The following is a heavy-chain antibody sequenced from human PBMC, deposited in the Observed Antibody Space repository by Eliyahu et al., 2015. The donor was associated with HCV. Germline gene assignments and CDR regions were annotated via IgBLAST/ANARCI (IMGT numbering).Heavy chain of an antibody. D-gene: IGHD6-13*01. CDR1: RGSMSSXY. CDR2: IHDSGVT. V-gene: IGHV4-59*01. Sequence: QVQLQESGPGLVKPSETLSLTCXVPRGSMSSXYLSWIRQAPGKGLEWIGYIHDSGVTNYNPSFTSRVTISIDTSKKQFSLRLSSVTAADTAVYYCARGHSSSWFDNWGQGTLVNVSS. J-gene: IGHJ4*02. CDR3: ARGHSSSWFDN.